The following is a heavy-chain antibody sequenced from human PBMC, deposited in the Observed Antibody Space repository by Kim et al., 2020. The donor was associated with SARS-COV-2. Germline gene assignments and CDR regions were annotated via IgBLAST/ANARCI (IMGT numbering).Heavy chain of an antibody. Sequence: DSGKGRVTISRDKSKKSLYLQMNSLRTEDTAFYYCARGGGSGSYWGYYFDYWGQGTLVTVSS. D-gene: IGHD3-10*01. CDR3: ARGGGSGSYWGYYFDY. J-gene: IGHJ4*02. V-gene: IGHV3-43*01.